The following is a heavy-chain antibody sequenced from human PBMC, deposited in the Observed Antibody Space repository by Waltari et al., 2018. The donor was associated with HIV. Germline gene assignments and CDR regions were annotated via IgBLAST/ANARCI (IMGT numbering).Heavy chain of an antibody. D-gene: IGHD3-16*02. CDR3: ASAFIEYFDS. CDR2: IYHSGST. V-gene: IGHV4-38-2*01. J-gene: IGHJ4*02. Sequence: QVQLQESGPGLLKPSETLSLTCAVSGYSISSGYYWGWIRQPPGKGLEWIGSIYHSGSTYDNPSLKSRVTISVDTAKNQFSLKLSSVTAADTAIYHCASAFIEYFDSWGQGTLVTVSS. CDR1: GYSISSGYY.